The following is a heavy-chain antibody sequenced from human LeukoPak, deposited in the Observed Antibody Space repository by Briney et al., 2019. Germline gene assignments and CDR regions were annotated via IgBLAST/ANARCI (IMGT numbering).Heavy chain of an antibody. CDR3: AKAHLSSGWYGYFDY. V-gene: IGHV3-9*03. J-gene: IGHJ4*02. CDR1: GFTFDDYA. Sequence: GRSLRLSCAASGFTFDDYAMHWVRQAPGKGLEWVSGISWNSGSIGYADSVKGRFTFSRDNAKNSLYLQMNSLRAEDMALYYCAKAHLSSGWYGYFDYWGQGTLVTVSS. CDR2: ISWNSGSI. D-gene: IGHD6-19*01.